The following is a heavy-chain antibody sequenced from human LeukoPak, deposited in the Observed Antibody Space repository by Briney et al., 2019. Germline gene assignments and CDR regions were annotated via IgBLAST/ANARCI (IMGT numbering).Heavy chain of an antibody. CDR1: GFTFSTYA. J-gene: IGHJ2*01. D-gene: IGHD2-2*01. CDR3: ARESTSWYFDL. V-gene: IGHV3-30*14. Sequence: PGGSLRLSCAASGFTFSTYAMHWVRQAPGKGLEWVAVISYDGNNKYYADSVKGRFTISRDNSKNTPYLQMNSLRAEDTAVYYCARESTSWYFDLWGRGTLVTVSS. CDR2: ISYDGNNK.